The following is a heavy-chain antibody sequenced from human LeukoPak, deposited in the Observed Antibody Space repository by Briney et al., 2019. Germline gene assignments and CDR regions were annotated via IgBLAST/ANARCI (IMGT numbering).Heavy chain of an antibody. Sequence: KSSETLSLTCTVSGGSITNYYWNWIRQPPGKGLEWIGYIYYSGSTNYNPSLKSRVTISVDTSKNQFSLKLSSVTAADTAVYYCAIELELQAYYYMDVWGKGTTVTVSS. CDR1: GGSITNYY. CDR3: AIELELQAYYYMDV. CDR2: IYYSGST. D-gene: IGHD1-7*01. J-gene: IGHJ6*03. V-gene: IGHV4-59*01.